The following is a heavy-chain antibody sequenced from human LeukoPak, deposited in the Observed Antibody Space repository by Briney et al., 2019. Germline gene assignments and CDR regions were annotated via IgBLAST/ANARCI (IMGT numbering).Heavy chain of an antibody. J-gene: IGHJ3*02. Sequence: SETLSLTCTVSGYFISTGYYWGWIRQPAGKGLEWIGRIYTSGSTNYNPSLKSRVTMSVDTSKNQFSLKLSSVTATDTAVYYCARESSGFDAFDIWGQGTMVTVSS. CDR2: IYTSGST. CDR1: GYFISTGYY. V-gene: IGHV4-4*07. D-gene: IGHD3-22*01. CDR3: ARESSGFDAFDI.